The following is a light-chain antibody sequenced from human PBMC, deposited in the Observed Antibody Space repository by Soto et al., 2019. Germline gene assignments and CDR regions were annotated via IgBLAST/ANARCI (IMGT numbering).Light chain of an antibody. CDR1: QSVSSNS. J-gene: IGKJ3*01. CDR2: GAS. CDR3: QESFT. Sequence: EIVLTQSPGTLSLSPGERATLSCRASQSVSSNSLAWFQLKPGQAPRLLIYGASSMATGIPDRFSGSGSGNDFTLTISGLEPEDFAVYYCQESFTFGPGTKVDIK. V-gene: IGKV3-20*01.